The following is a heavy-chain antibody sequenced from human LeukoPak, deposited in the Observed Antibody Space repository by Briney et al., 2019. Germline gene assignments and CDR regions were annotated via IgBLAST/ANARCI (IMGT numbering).Heavy chain of an antibody. V-gene: IGHV5-51*01. CDR2: IYPGDSDT. J-gene: IGHJ4*02. Sequence: GESLKICCKGSGYTFTSYWIGWVRQMPGKGLEWMGIIYPGDSDTRYSPSFQGQVTISADKSITTAYLQWSSLKASDTAMYYCARHETGPYFDYWGQGTLVTVSS. CDR3: ARHETGPYFDY. D-gene: IGHD1-1*01. CDR1: GYTFTSYW.